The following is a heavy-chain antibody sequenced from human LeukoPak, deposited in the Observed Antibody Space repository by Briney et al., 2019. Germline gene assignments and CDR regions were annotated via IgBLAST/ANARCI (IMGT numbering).Heavy chain of an antibody. D-gene: IGHD3-16*02. V-gene: IGHV1-18*01. CDR2: ISAYNGNT. Sequence: ASVKVSCKASGYTFTSYGISWVRQAPGQGLEWMGWISAYNGNTNYAQKLQGRVTMTTDTSTSTAYMELRSLRSDDTAVCYCASSRFRFYFDYWGQGTLVTVSS. J-gene: IGHJ4*02. CDR3: ASSRFRFYFDY. CDR1: GYTFTSYG.